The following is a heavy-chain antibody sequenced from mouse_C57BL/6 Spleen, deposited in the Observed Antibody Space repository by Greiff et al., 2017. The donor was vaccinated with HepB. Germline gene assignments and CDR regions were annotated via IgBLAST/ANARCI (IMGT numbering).Heavy chain of an antibody. J-gene: IGHJ2*01. D-gene: IGHD2-1*01. CDR2: IYPGDGDT. V-gene: IGHV1-82*01. CDR3: AYGNSFDY. CDR1: GYAFSSSW. Sequence: VQLQQSGPELVKPGASVKISCKASGYAFSSSWMNWVKQRPGKGLEWIGRIYPGDGDTNYNGKFKGKATLTADKSSSPAYMQLSSLTSEDSAVYFCAYGNSFDYWGQGTTLTVSS.